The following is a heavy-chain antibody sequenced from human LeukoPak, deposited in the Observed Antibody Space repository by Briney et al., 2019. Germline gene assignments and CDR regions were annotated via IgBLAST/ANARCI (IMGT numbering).Heavy chain of an antibody. V-gene: IGHV3-72*01. CDR2: TRNKANSYTT. Sequence: GGSLRLSCAASGFTFSDHCMDWVRQAPGKGLEWGGRTRNKANSYTTEYAASVKGRFTISRDDSKKSLYLQMHSLKTEDTAVYYCARESGGGVLGYFDLWGRGTLVSVSS. CDR3: ARESGGGVLGYFDL. D-gene: IGHD3-10*01. J-gene: IGHJ2*01. CDR1: GFTFSDHC.